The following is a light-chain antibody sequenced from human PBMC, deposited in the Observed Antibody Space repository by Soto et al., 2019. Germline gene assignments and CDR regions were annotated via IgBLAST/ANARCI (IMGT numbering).Light chain of an antibody. CDR3: QQYDNYPLT. Sequence: DIQMTQSPSTLSAFVGDRVTITCRASQSVRSWLAWYQQKPGTAPKLLIFDASRLESGVPSRFSGSASGTEFTLTISSLQPDDFATYYCQQYDNYPLTFGGGTKVDIK. CDR1: QSVRSW. J-gene: IGKJ4*01. V-gene: IGKV1-5*01. CDR2: DAS.